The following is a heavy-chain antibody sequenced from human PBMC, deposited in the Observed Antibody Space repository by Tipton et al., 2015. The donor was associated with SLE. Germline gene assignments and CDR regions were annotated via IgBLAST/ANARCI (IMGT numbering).Heavy chain of an antibody. J-gene: IGHJ2*01. CDR2: IYDTGSS. CDR1: GGSISSSGYY. CDR3: ARDISGYSSSWYFDL. Sequence: TLSLTCTVSGGSISSSGYYWVWIRQPPGKGLEWVGSIYDTGSSYYNPSLESRVTISADTSKNHFSLKLSSVTAADTAVYYCARDISGYSSSWYFDLWGRGTLVTVSS. V-gene: IGHV4-39*02. D-gene: IGHD6-13*01.